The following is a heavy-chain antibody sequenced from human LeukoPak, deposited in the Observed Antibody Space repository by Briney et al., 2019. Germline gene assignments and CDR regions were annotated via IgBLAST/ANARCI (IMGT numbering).Heavy chain of an antibody. CDR2: IGGSGSST. CDR3: AKRAFSGSYYSAFDV. CDR1: GFTFASYA. D-gene: IGHD1-26*01. Sequence: GGSLRLSCAASGFTFASYAMSWVRQAPGKVLEWVSGIGGSGSSTYYADSVKGRFAISRDNSRNTLYLQMNSLRAEDTAVYYCAKRAFSGSYYSAFDVWGQGTMVTVSS. V-gene: IGHV3-23*01. J-gene: IGHJ3*01.